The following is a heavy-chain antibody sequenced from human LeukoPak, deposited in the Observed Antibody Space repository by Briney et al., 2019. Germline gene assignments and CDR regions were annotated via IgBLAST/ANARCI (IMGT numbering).Heavy chain of an antibody. CDR2: INHSGSI. V-gene: IGHV4-34*01. CDR1: GGSFSGYY. CDR3: ARGKYGSGSYYSPNPYYFDY. J-gene: IGHJ4*02. D-gene: IGHD3-10*01. Sequence: SETLSLTCAVYGGSFSGYYWSWIRQPSGKGLEWIGEINHSGSINYNPSLKSRVTISVDTSKNQFSLKLSSVTAADTAVYYCARGKYGSGSYYSPNPYYFDYWGQGTLVTVSS.